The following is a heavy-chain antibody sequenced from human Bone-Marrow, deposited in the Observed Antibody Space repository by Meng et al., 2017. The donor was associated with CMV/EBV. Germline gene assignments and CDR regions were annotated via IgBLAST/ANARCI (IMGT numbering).Heavy chain of an antibody. J-gene: IGHJ5*02. CDR3: ASFCSSTSCYTRWFDP. V-gene: IGHV1-69*02. CDR1: GGTFSSYT. CDR2: IIPILGIA. Sequence: SVKVSCKASGGTFSSYTISWVRQAPGQGLEWMGRIIPILGIANYAQKSQGRVTITADKSTSTAYMELSSLRSEDTAVYYCASFCSSTSCYTRWFDPWGQGTLVTVSS. D-gene: IGHD2-2*02.